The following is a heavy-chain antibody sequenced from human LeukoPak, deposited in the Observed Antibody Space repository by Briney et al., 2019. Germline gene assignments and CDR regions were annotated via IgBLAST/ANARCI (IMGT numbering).Heavy chain of an antibody. Sequence: SSETLSLTCAVYGGSFSGYYWSWIRQPPGKGLEWIGEINHSGSTNYNPSLKSRVTISVDTSKNQFSLKLSSVTAADTAVYYCARGRGGSFTDFDYWGQGTLVTVSS. J-gene: IGHJ4*02. CDR3: ARGRGGSFTDFDY. V-gene: IGHV4-34*01. D-gene: IGHD1-26*01. CDR2: INHSGST. CDR1: GGSFSGYY.